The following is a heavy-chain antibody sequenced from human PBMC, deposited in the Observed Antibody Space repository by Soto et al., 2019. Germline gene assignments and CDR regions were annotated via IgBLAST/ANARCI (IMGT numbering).Heavy chain of an antibody. CDR1: GFTFSDYY. Sequence: GGSLRLSCAASGFTFSDYYMSWIRQATGKGLEYISYISSSSGSTNYADSVKGRFTISRDNAKNSLYLQMSSLRAEDTAVYYCARDRGGYDRLYYYHGMDVWGQGTTVTVSS. D-gene: IGHD5-12*01. V-gene: IGHV3-11*06. CDR3: ARDRGGYDRLYYYHGMDV. CDR2: ISSSSGST. J-gene: IGHJ6*02.